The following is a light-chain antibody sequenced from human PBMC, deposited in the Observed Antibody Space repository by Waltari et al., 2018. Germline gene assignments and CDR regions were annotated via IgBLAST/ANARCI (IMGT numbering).Light chain of an antibody. V-gene: IGKV3-15*01. CDR2: GAS. CDR3: QQYNNWRT. CDR1: QSVSSN. Sequence: EIVMTQSPATLSVSPEERATLSCRASQSVSSNLAWYQQKPGQAPRLLIYGASTRATGIPASFSGSGSGTEFTLTISSLQSEDFAVYYCQQYNNWRTFGQGTKVEIK. J-gene: IGKJ1*01.